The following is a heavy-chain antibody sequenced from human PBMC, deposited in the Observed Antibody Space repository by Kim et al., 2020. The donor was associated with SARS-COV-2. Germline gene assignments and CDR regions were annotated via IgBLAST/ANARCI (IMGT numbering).Heavy chain of an antibody. CDR3: AKEVTGYSSSWFDP. J-gene: IGHJ5*02. CDR1: GGSLSDYS. V-gene: IGHV4-34*01. CDR2: VNPGGRT. D-gene: IGHD6-13*01. Sequence: SETLSLTCAVYGGSLSDYSWSWIRQPPGKGLEWIGEVNPGGRTNSNPSLKSRVTISLDTSKKQFSLKLRSVTAADTAMYFCAKEVTGYSSSWFDPWGQGTLVTVPS.